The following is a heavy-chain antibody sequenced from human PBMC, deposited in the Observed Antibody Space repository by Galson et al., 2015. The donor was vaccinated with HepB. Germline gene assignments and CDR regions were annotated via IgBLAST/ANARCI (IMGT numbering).Heavy chain of an antibody. V-gene: IGHV5-51*01. Sequence: QSGAEVKKSGESLTISCKGSGYSFSTYWIGWVRQMPGRGLEWMGIIYPGDSETRYSPSFQGQVTISADKSITTAYLQWSSLTASDTAMYYCARVSGLFQTGPYFDCWGQGTLVTVSS. J-gene: IGHJ4*02. CDR3: ARVSGLFQTGPYFDC. D-gene: IGHD3-9*01. CDR2: IYPGDSET. CDR1: GYSFSTYW.